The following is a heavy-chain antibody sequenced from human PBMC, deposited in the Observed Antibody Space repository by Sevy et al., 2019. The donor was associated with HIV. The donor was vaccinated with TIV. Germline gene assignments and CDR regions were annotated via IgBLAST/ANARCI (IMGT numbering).Heavy chain of an antibody. CDR3: ASSYSSGAVHFQH. V-gene: IGHV1-2*02. CDR2: INPNSGGT. Sequence: ASVKVSCKASGYTFTGYYMHWVRQAPGQGLEWMGWINPNSGGTNYAQKFQGRVTMTRDTSISTAYMELSRLRSDDTTVYYCASSYSSGAVHFQHWGQGTLVTVSS. J-gene: IGHJ1*01. D-gene: IGHD6-19*01. CDR1: GYTFTGYY.